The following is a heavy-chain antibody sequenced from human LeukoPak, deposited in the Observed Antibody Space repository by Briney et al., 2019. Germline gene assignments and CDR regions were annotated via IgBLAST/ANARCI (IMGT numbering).Heavy chain of an antibody. Sequence: SETLSLTCSVSGGSMSTSSSYWGWIRQSPGKGLEWIGHIFYSGTTNYTPSLKSRVTMSVGTSKNQFSLRLISVTATDSAVYYCAQIRDSSGYYYVSQYWGQGILVTVSS. J-gene: IGHJ4*02. CDR1: GGSMSTSSSY. CDR3: AQIRDSSGYYYVSQY. V-gene: IGHV4-39*01. CDR2: IFYSGTT. D-gene: IGHD3-22*01.